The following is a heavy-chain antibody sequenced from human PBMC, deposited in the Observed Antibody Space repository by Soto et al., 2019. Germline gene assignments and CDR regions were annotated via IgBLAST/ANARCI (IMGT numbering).Heavy chain of an antibody. J-gene: IGHJ5*02. CDR3: ARDIRTGARRWFDP. V-gene: IGHV3-7*05. CDR2: IKQDGSEK. D-gene: IGHD1-1*01. Sequence: EVQLVESGGGLVQPGGSLRLSCVASGFTFSSYWMSWVRQAPGKGLEWVANIKQDGSEKYYVDSVKGRFTISRDNAKNSLYLQMNSLRAEDTAVYYCARDIRTGARRWFDPWGQGTLVTVSS. CDR1: GFTFSSYW.